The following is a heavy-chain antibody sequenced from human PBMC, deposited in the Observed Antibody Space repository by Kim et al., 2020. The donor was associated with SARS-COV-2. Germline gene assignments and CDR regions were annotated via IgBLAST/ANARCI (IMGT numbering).Heavy chain of an antibody. Sequence: SEDSVKGRFTISRDTAKNSLYLQRNSRRAEDKAVYYCATNRTYGSGSIDYWGQGTLVTVSS. D-gene: IGHD3-10*01. V-gene: IGHV3-11*06. CDR3: ATNRTYGSGSIDY. J-gene: IGHJ4*02.